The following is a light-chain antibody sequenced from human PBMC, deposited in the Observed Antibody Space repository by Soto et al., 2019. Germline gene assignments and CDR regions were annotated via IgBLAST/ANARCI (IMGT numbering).Light chain of an antibody. CDR1: QSVGSN. CDR3: QQYNNRPPIT. CDR2: GAS. J-gene: IGKJ5*01. Sequence: EIVMKQSPVTLSVSPGESATLSCRASQSVGSNLAWYQQRPGQAPRLLIYGASTRATGIPVRFSGSGSGTEFTLTISGLQSEDFGVYLCQQYNNRPPITGGQGTRLEIK. V-gene: IGKV3D-15*01.